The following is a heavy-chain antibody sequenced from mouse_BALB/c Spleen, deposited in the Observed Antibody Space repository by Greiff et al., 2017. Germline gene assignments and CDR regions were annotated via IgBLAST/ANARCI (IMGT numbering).Heavy chain of an antibody. V-gene: IGHV7-1*02. CDR3: ARANYYGTYFDY. Sequence: EVMLVESGGGLVQPGGSLRLSCATSGFTFSDFYMEWVRQPPGKRLEWIAASRNKANDYTTEYSASVKGRFIVSRDTSQSILYLQMNALRAEDTAIYYCARANYYGTYFDYWGQGTTLTVSS. D-gene: IGHD1-1*01. CDR1: GFTFSDFY. J-gene: IGHJ2*01. CDR2: SRNKANDYTT.